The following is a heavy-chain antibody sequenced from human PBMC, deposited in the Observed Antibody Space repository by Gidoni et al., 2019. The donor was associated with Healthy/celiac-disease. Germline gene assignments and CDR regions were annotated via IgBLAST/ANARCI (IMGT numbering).Heavy chain of an antibody. CDR3: AKARGAKWFGYFDY. CDR2: ISGRGGST. D-gene: IGHD1-26*01. CDR1: GFTFSSYA. V-gene: IGHV3-23*01. J-gene: IGHJ4*02. Sequence: EVQLLESGGGLVQPGGSLRLSCAASGFTFSSYAMSWVRQAPGKGRGWVSAISGRGGSTYYADSVKGRFTISRDNSKNTLYLQMNSLRAEDTAVYYCAKARGAKWFGYFDYWGQGTLVTVSS.